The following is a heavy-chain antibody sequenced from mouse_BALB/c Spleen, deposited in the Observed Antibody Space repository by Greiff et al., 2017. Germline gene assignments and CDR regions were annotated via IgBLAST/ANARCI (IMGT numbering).Heavy chain of an antibody. CDR2: IYPGDGDT. V-gene: IGHV1-82*01. CDR1: GYAFSSSW. J-gene: IGHJ4*01. CDR3: AREGNYVGDYAMDY. D-gene: IGHD2-1*01. Sequence: QVQLQQSGPELVKPGASVKISCTASGYAFSSSWMNWVKQRPGQGLEWIGRIYPGDGDTNYNGKFKGKATLTADKSSSTAYMQLSSLTSVDSAVYFCAREGNYVGDYAMDYWGQGTSVTVSS.